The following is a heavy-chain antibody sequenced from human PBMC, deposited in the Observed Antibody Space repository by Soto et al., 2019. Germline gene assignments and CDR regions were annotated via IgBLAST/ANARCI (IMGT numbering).Heavy chain of an antibody. D-gene: IGHD2-2*01. J-gene: IGHJ6*02. CDR3: AKGGYQLPYYGMDV. CDR1: GFTFDDYA. CDR2: ISWNSGSI. Sequence: EVQLVESGGGLVQPGRSLRLSCAASGFTFDDYAMHWVRQAPGKGLEWVSGISWNSGSIGYADSVKGRFTISRDNAKNSLYLQMNSLRAEDTALYYCAKGGYQLPYYGMDVWGQGTTVTVSS. V-gene: IGHV3-9*01.